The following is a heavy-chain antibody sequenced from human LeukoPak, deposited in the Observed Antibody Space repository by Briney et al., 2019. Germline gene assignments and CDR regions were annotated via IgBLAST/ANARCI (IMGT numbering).Heavy chain of an antibody. CDR1: GFTFSAYW. CDR2: IKEDGSKK. CDR3: ARAVTSTEGY. J-gene: IGHJ4*02. V-gene: IGHV3-7*03. Sequence: TGGSLRLSCAASGFTFSAYWMTWVHQAPGKGLEWVAIIKEDGSKKYYMDSVKGRFTISRDNAQKSLYLEMNSLRVEDTAVYYCARAVTSTEGYWGQGTLVTVSS.